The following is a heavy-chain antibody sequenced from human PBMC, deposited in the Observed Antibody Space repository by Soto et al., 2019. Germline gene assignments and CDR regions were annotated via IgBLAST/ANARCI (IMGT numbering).Heavy chain of an antibody. J-gene: IGHJ4*02. V-gene: IGHV3-33*01. CDR1: GFTFSSYG. CDR2: IWYDRSNK. D-gene: IGHD6-19*01. Sequence: GGSLRLSCAASGFTFSSYGMHWVRQAPGKGLEWVAVIWYDRSNKYYADSVKGRFTISRDNSKNTLYLQMNSLRAEDTAVYYCARDRGIAVAGFDYWGQGTLVTVSS. CDR3: ARDRGIAVAGFDY.